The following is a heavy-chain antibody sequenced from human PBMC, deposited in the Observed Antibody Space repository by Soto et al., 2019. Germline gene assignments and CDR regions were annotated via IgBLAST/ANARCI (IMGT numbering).Heavy chain of an antibody. V-gene: IGHV1-18*01. J-gene: IGHJ4*02. CDR2: INGYNGNT. CDR1: GYTFSNYG. CDR3: ARGDSPVHFDN. Sequence: QVQLAQSGGEVKKPGASVKVSCKASGYTFSNYGIGWVRQAPGQGLEWMGWINGYNGNTNYALKFQGRVTMTTDTSTTTAYMEVKSLRSDDTAVYYCARGDSPVHFDNWGQGTLVTVSS. D-gene: IGHD4-4*01.